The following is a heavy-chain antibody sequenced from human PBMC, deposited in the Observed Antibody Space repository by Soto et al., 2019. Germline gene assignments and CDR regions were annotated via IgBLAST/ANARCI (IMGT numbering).Heavy chain of an antibody. CDR3: AREDTTAGGSNSLDY. J-gene: IGHJ4*02. CDR2: INAGNGNT. Sequence: GASVKVSCKASGYTFTSYAMHWVRQAPGQRLEWMGWINAGNGNTKYSQKFQGRVTITRDTSASTAYMELTRLKSDDTAVYYCAREDTTAGGSNSLDYWGQGTLVTVSS. CDR1: GYTFTSYA. D-gene: IGHD1-26*01. V-gene: IGHV1-3*01.